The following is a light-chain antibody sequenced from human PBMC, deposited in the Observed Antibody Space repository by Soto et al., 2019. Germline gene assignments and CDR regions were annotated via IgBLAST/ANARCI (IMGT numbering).Light chain of an antibody. CDR3: QRYYNAPFT. V-gene: IGKV3-15*01. Sequence: RVMTQSPATLSVSPGERVTLSCRASESVKTNLAWYRHKPGQSPRLLISGASTGATGIPARFSGSGSGTEFTLTINNLQPEDVATYYCQRYYNAPFTFGGGTKVEIK. J-gene: IGKJ4*01. CDR2: GAS. CDR1: ESVKTN.